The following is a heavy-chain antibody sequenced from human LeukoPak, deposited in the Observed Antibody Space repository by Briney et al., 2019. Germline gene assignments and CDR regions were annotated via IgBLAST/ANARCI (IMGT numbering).Heavy chain of an antibody. J-gene: IGHJ4*02. V-gene: IGHV3-11*04. CDR3: ARDTYYYDSSGYYYPGGSDC. CDR2: IRSGGSTI. D-gene: IGHD3-22*01. Sequence: GALRLSCAASGFTFSDYYMSWIRQAPGKGLEWVSYIRSGGSTIYYADSVKGRFTISRDNAKNSLYLQMNSLRAEDTAVYYCARDTYYYDSSGYYYPGGSDCWGQGTLVTVSS. CDR1: GFTFSDYY.